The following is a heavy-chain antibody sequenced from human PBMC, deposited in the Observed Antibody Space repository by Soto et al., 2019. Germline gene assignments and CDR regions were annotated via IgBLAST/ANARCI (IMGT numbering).Heavy chain of an antibody. V-gene: IGHV1-18*01. J-gene: IGHJ5*02. Sequence: YLVQSGPEVKQPGASVTVSCKTSGDTFTNFGLSWVRQAPGQGLEWMGWIATYNSNKNYAQKLQGRLTLTTDTSTSTAYMELKSLGYDDTAVYYCARVLRGVVNWFDPWGQGTLVTVSS. CDR2: IATYNSNK. D-gene: IGHD3-10*01. CDR1: GDTFTNFG. CDR3: ARVLRGVVNWFDP.